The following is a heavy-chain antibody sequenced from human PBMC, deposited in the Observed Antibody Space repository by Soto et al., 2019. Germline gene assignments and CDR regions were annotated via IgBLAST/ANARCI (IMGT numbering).Heavy chain of an antibody. CDR3: AKDSGWHTRFDP. V-gene: IGHV3-23*01. Sequence: GGSLRLSCSVAGFTFSSYAMSWVRQAPGKGLEWVSAISGSGGSTYYADSVKGRFTISRDNSKNTLYLQMNSLRAEDTAVYYCAKDSGWHTRFDPWGQGTLVTVSS. D-gene: IGHD6-19*01. J-gene: IGHJ5*02. CDR2: ISGSGGST. CDR1: GFTFSSYA.